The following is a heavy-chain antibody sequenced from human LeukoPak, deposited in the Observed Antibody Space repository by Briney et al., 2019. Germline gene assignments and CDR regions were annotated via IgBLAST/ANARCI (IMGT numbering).Heavy chain of an antibody. CDR1: GFHFSTYW. CDR2: IKEDGSEI. Sequence: EGSLRLSCAASGFHFSTYWMTWVRPVPGKGLEWVANIKEDGSEIYYVDAVKGRFTISRDNAKNSLYLQMNSLRAEDTALYYCARDCCGSSHYYYYYMDVWGKGTTVTVSS. CDR3: ARDCCGSSHYYYYYMDV. V-gene: IGHV3-7*03. J-gene: IGHJ6*03. D-gene: IGHD6-13*01.